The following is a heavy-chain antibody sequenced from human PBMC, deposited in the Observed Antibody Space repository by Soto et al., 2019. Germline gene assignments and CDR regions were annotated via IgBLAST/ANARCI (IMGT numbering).Heavy chain of an antibody. CDR1: GFTFSNYG. D-gene: IGHD6-19*01. Sequence: QVQLVESGGGVVQPGRSLRLSCAASGFTFSNYGMHWVRQAPGKGLEWVAVIWYDGSNKYYADPVKGRFTISRDNSKNTLYLQINSLRAEDTAVYYCARDDIPGRAVAICGMDVWGQGTTVTVSS. V-gene: IGHV3-33*01. CDR2: IWYDGSNK. CDR3: ARDDIPGRAVAICGMDV. J-gene: IGHJ6*02.